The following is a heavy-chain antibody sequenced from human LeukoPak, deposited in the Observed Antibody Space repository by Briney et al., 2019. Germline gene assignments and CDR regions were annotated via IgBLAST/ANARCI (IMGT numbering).Heavy chain of an antibody. V-gene: IGHV3-48*03. J-gene: IGHJ4*02. CDR3: AREGAGPGQPFDY. CDR1: GFSFSSYE. D-gene: IGHD3-16*01. Sequence: GGSLRLSCAASGFSFSSYEMNWVRQAPGKGLEWVSYISSSGSTKYYADSVKGRFTISRDNGKNSLCLQINSLRAEDTAVYYCAREGAGPGQPFDYWGQGTLVTVSS. CDR2: ISSSGSTK.